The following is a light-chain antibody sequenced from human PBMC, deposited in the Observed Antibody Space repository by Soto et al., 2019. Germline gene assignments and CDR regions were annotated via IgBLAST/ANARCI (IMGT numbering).Light chain of an antibody. CDR2: EVT. Sequence: QAVVTQPASVSGSPGQSITISCTGTSSDIGAFNYVSWYQQYPGKAPKLIIYEVTNRPSGVSDRFFGSKSGNTASLTISGLQAEDEADYYCTSYTSGSLPVIFGGGTQLTVL. CDR1: SSDIGAFNY. J-gene: IGLJ2*01. CDR3: TSYTSGSLPVI. V-gene: IGLV2-14*01.